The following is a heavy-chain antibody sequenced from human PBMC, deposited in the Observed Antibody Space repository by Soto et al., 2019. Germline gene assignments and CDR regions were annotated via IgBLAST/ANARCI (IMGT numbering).Heavy chain of an antibody. CDR2: IWYDGSNK. V-gene: IGHV3-33*01. CDR3: ARVVADSSSHHRYYCDGMDV. Sequence: QVQLVESGGGVVQPGRSLRLSCAASGFTFSSYGMHWVRQAPGKGLEWVAVIWYDGSNKYYADSVKGRFTISRDNSKNTLYLQMNSLRAEDTAVYYCARVVADSSSHHRYYCDGMDVWGQGTTVTVSS. J-gene: IGHJ6*02. CDR1: GFTFSSYG. D-gene: IGHD6-6*01.